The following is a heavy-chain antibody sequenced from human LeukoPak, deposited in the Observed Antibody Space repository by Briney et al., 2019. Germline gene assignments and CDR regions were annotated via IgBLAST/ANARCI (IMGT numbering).Heavy chain of an antibody. V-gene: IGHV3-23*01. CDR2: ISGSGGST. Sequence: PGGSLRLSCAASGFTFSNYAVSWVRQAPGKGLEWVSAISGSGGSTYYADSVKGRFTISRDNSKNTLYLQMNSLRAEDTAVYYCAKYRGYCSGGSCRGYFDYWGQGTLVTVSS. J-gene: IGHJ4*02. CDR3: AKYRGYCSGGSCRGYFDY. CDR1: GFTFSNYA. D-gene: IGHD2-15*01.